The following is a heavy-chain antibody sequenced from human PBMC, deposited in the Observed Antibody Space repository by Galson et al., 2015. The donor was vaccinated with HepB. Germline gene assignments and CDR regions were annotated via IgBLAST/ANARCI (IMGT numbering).Heavy chain of an antibody. CDR3: ARGGPRYCSDGTCPGALDI. J-gene: IGHJ3*02. D-gene: IGHD2-15*01. CDR2: IESDGSVA. CDR1: GFTFSHYW. Sequence: SLRLSCAASGFTFSHYWLNWVRQVPGKGLVWVSRIESDGSVAEYADSVKGRFTISRDNAKYPVYLQMNRLRVEDTAVYYCARGGPRYCSDGTCPGALDIWGQGTMVTVSS. V-gene: IGHV3-74*01.